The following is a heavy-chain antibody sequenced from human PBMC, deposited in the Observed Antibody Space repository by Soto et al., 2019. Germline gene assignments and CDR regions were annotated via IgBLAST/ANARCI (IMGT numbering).Heavy chain of an antibody. Sequence: PGGSLRLSCTASGFTFGDYAMSWFRQAPGKGLEWVGFIRSKAYGGTTEYAASVKGRFTISRDDSKSIAYLQMNSLKTEDTAVYYCTRELSGSYYYYGMDVWGQGTTVTVSS. CDR2: IRSKAYGGTT. J-gene: IGHJ6*02. CDR1: GFTFGDYA. D-gene: IGHD1-26*01. V-gene: IGHV3-49*03. CDR3: TRELSGSYYYYGMDV.